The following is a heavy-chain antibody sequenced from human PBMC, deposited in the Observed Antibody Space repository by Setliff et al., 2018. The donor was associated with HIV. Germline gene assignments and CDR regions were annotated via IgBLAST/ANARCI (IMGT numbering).Heavy chain of an antibody. V-gene: IGHV3-33*08. J-gene: IGHJ4*02. CDR1: GFTFSAYA. CDR3: ASIELAAMVPVDY. Sequence: LRLSCAASGFTFSAYAMYWVRQAPGKGLEWVALIWRDGSNKYYADSVKGRFTISRDNSNDTLFLQMNSLRAEDTAVYYCASIELAAMVPVDYWGQGTLVTVSS. D-gene: IGHD5-18*01. CDR2: IWRDGSNK.